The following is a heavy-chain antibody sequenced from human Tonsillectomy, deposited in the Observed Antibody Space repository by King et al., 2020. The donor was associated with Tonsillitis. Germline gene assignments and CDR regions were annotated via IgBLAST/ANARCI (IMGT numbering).Heavy chain of an antibody. Sequence: QLQESGPGLVKPSETLSLTCTVSGDSVSSGSHHWSWIRQPPGKGLEWIGYIYYSGSTNYNPSLKSRVTISADTSKNNFSLKLSSVTAADTAVYYCASLYCSSTTCIDYWGQGTLVTVSS. CDR3: ASLYCSSTTCIDY. D-gene: IGHD2-2*01. CDR2: IYYSGST. J-gene: IGHJ4*02. V-gene: IGHV4-61*03. CDR1: GDSVSSGSHH.